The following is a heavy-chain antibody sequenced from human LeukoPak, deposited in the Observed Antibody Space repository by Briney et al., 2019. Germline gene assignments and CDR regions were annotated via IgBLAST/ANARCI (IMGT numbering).Heavy chain of an antibody. CDR1: GGTFSSYA. Sequence: SVKDSCKASGGTFSSYAISWVRQAPGQGLEWMGGIIPIFGTANYAQKFQGRVTITTDESTSTAYMELSSLRSEDTAVYYCARPQPEEGAFDIWGQGTMVTVSS. J-gene: IGHJ3*02. CDR3: ARPQPEEGAFDI. CDR2: IIPIFGTA. V-gene: IGHV1-69*05.